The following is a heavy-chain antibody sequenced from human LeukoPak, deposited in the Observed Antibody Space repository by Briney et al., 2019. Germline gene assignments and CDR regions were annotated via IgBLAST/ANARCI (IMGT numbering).Heavy chain of an antibody. Sequence: ASVKVSCKASGYTFTSYGISWVRQAPGQGLEWVGWMNPNSGNTGYAQKFQGRVTMTRNTSISTAYMELSSLRSEDTAVYYCARGNRIAAAGTFIYYFDYWGQGTLVTVSS. CDR1: GYTFTSYG. CDR3: ARGNRIAAAGTFIYYFDY. D-gene: IGHD6-13*01. CDR2: MNPNSGNT. J-gene: IGHJ4*02. V-gene: IGHV1-8*02.